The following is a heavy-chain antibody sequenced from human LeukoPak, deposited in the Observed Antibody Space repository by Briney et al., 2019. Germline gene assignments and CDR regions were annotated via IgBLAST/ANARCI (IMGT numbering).Heavy chain of an antibody. CDR2: IYYSGST. V-gene: IGHV4-59*01. CDR1: GGSISSYY. CDR3: ARVFSYSRSRGAGFDP. J-gene: IGHJ5*02. D-gene: IGHD6-13*01. Sequence: SETPSLTCTVSGGSISSYYWSWIRQPPGKGLEWIGYIYYSGSTNYNPSLKSRVTISVDTSKNQFSLKLSSVTAAATAVYYCARVFSYSRSRGAGFDPWGQGTLVTVSS.